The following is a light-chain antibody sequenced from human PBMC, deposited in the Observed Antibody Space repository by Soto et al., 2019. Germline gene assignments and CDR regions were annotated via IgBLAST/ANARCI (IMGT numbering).Light chain of an antibody. J-gene: IGLJ1*01. CDR2: EVS. V-gene: IGLV2-14*01. Sequence: QSALTQPASVSGSPGQSITISCTGTSSDIGDYNYVSWYQQHPGKAPKLMIYEVSNRPSGVSNRFSGSKSGNTASLTISGLQAEDEADYYCGSYTTSGTYVFGTGTKLTVL. CDR1: SSDIGDYNY. CDR3: GSYTTSGTYV.